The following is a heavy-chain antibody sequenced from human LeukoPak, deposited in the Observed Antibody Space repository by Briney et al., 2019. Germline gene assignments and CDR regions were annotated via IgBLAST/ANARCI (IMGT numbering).Heavy chain of an antibody. D-gene: IGHD1-26*01. CDR2: IYYTGST. J-gene: IGHJ5*02. V-gene: IGHV4-61*01. CDR3: AREWITGGSYPRWFDP. Sequence: PSETLSLTCTVSGGSVSSGSYYWSWIRQPPGKRLEWIGYIYYTGSTTYNPSLKSRVTKSLDTSKNQFSLKLTSVTAADTAVYYCAREWITGGSYPRWFDPWGQGSLVTVSS. CDR1: GGSVSSGSYY.